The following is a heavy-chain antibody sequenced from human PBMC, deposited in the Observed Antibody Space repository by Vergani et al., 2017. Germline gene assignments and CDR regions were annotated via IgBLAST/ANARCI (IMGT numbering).Heavy chain of an antibody. CDR1: GFTFSSYW. D-gene: IGHD3-22*01. V-gene: IGHV3-7*01. CDR2: RKQDGSEK. CDR3: ARDRAASMIVVVTDEFDY. J-gene: IGHJ4*02. Sequence: EVQLVESGGGLVQPGGSLRLSCAASGFTFSSYWMSWVRQAPGKGLEWVANRKQDGSEKYYVDSVKGRCTISRDNAKNSLYLQMNSLRAEDTAVYYCARDRAASMIVVVTDEFDYWGQGTLVTVSS.